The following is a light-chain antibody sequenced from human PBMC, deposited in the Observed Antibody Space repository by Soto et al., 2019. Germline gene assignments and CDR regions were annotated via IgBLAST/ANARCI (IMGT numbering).Light chain of an antibody. CDR2: GAS. CDR1: QSVSSSY. J-gene: IGKJ1*01. CDR3: QQYGDSPWT. Sequence: ALTQFPGTLSSSPGERATLSCRASQSVSSSYLAWYQQKPGQAPRLLIYGASSRATGIPDRLSGSGSGTDFTLTINRLEPEDFAVYFCQQYGDSPWTFGQGTKVDIK. V-gene: IGKV3-20*01.